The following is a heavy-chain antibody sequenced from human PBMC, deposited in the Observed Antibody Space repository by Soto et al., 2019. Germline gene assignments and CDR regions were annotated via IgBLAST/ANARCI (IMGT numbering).Heavy chain of an antibody. CDR1: GFTFSNYD. CDR3: AKEMLIYWSRFDF. J-gene: IGHJ4*02. CDR2: ISGSGSSP. Sequence: EVQLVESGGGLVPPGGSLRLSCAASGFTFSNYDMSWVRQAPGKGLEWVSVISGSGSSPYYADSVKGRFTIARDNSKNTLYLQMNSLTAVDTAVYYCAKEMLIYWSRFDFWGQGVLVTVSS. D-gene: IGHD3-16*01. V-gene: IGHV3-23*04.